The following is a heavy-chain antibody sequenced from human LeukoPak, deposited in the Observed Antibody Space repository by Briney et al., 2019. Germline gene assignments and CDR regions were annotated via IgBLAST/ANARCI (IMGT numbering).Heavy chain of an antibody. CDR1: GFTFSSYG. CDR2: IWYDGSNR. CDR3: ARDPSGSYGY. Sequence: GGSLRLSCAAAGFTFSSYGMHWVRQAPGEGLEWVAVIWYDGSNRYYADSVKGRFTISRDNSKNTLYLQMNSLGAEDTAVYYCARDPSGSYGYWGQGTLVTVSS. D-gene: IGHD1-26*01. J-gene: IGHJ4*02. V-gene: IGHV3-33*01.